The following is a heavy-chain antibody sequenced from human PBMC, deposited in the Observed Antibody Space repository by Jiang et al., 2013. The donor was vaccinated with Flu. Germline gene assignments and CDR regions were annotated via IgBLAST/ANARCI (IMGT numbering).Heavy chain of an antibody. CDR1: GYSFTSYW. CDR2: IDPSDSYT. CDR3: ARLDSGELQIQNYYYYYGMDV. J-gene: IGHJ6*02. D-gene: IGHD3-10*01. V-gene: IGHV5-10-1*03. Sequence: VQLVESGAEVKKPGESLRISCKGSGYSFTSYWISWVRQMPGKGLEWMGRIDPSDSYTNYSPSFQGHVTISADKSISTAYLQWSSLKASDTAMYYCARLDSGELQIQNYYYYYGMDVWGQGTTVTVSS.